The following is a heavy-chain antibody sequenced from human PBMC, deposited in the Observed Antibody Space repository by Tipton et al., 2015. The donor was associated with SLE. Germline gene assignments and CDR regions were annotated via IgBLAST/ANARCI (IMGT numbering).Heavy chain of an antibody. CDR2: INYSGGT. Sequence: LRLSCAVYGGSFSGYYWSWIRQPPGKGLAWIGEINYSGGTNYNPSLKSRVTISVDTSRMQFSLKMISVSAADTAVYYCARSAIFGVIMGGYFDYWGQGTLVTVSS. CDR1: GGSFSGYY. CDR3: ARSAIFGVIMGGYFDY. J-gene: IGHJ4*02. D-gene: IGHD3-3*01. V-gene: IGHV4-34*01.